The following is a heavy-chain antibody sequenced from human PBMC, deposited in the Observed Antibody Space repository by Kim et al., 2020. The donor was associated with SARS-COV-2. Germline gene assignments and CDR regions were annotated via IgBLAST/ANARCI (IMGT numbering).Heavy chain of an antibody. Sequence: GSEKNYVDSVKGRFTISRDNARNSVYLEMNSLRAEDAAVYYCVWGGWYYEYRGQGTLVTVSS. CDR3: VWGGWYYEY. J-gene: IGHJ4*02. CDR2: GSEK. D-gene: IGHD2-15*01. V-gene: IGHV3-7*04.